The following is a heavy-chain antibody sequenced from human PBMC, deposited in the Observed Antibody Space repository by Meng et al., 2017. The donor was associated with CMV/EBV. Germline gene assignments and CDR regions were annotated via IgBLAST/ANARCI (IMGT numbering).Heavy chain of an antibody. Sequence: GGSLRLSCAASGFTFSSYGMHWVRQAPGKGLEWVANIKQDGSEKYYVDSVKGRFTISRDNAKNSLYLQMNSLRAEDTAVYYCARADAIVVVPAAILDYYYGMDVWGQGTTVTVSS. V-gene: IGHV3-7*01. CDR2: IKQDGSEK. D-gene: IGHD2-2*01. CDR1: GFTFSSYG. J-gene: IGHJ6*02. CDR3: ARADAIVVVPAAILDYYYGMDV.